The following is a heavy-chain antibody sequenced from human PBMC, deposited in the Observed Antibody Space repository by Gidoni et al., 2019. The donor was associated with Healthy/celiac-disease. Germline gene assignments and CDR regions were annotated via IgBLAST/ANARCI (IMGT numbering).Heavy chain of an antibody. CDR1: GYSCTSYW. CDR3: ARHISDSSGGGCWAFDI. J-gene: IGHJ3*02. Sequence: EVQLVQAGAEEKKPGESLKISCKGSGYSCTSYWIGWVRQMPGKGLEWMGIIYPGDSETRYSPSFQGQVTISADKSIRTAYLQWSSLKASDTAMYYCARHISDSSGGGCWAFDIWGQGTMVTVSS. V-gene: IGHV5-51*01. CDR2: IYPGDSET. D-gene: IGHD6-19*01.